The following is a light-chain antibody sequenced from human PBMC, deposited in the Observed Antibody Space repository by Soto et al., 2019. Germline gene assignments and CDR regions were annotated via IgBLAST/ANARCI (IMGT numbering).Light chain of an antibody. CDR1: QSLFDSDDGTTY. CDR3: QQYYSPPWT. Sequence: DIVMTQTPLSLAVTPGAPASFSVTFGQSLFDSDDGTTYLAWYQQKPGQSPKLLIYWASTRESGVPDRFSGSGSGTDFTLTISSLQAADVAVYFCQQYYSPPWTFGPGTKVDIK. V-gene: IGKV4-1*01. J-gene: IGKJ1*01. CDR2: WAS.